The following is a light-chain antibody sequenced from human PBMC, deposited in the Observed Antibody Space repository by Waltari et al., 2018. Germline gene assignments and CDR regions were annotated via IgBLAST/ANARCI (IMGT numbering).Light chain of an antibody. CDR3: ISYTTSDTMI. Sequence: QSAQTQPASVSGSPGQSITISCTGTSSDVGAYNYVSWYQQHPGKVPKLIIYDVSHRPSGVSFRFSGSKSDNTASLTISGLQAEDEADYYCISYTTSDTMIFGGGTKLTVL. J-gene: IGLJ2*01. V-gene: IGLV2-14*03. CDR2: DVS. CDR1: SSDVGAYNY.